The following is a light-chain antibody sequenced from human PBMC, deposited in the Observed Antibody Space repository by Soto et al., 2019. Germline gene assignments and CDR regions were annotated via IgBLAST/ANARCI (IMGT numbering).Light chain of an antibody. CDR1: SRDVGGYNY. Sequence: QSVLTQPASVSGSPGQSITIACTGTSRDVGGYNYVSWYQQHPGKAPKLMIYEVSNRPSGVSNRFSGSKSGNTASLTISGLQVEDEADYYCSSYTSSSTLVFGGGTKLTVL. V-gene: IGLV2-14*01. CDR3: SSYTSSSTLV. J-gene: IGLJ2*01. CDR2: EVS.